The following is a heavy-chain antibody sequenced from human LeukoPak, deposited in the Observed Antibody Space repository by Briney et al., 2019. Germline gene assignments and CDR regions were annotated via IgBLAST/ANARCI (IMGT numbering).Heavy chain of an antibody. CDR2: ISGSGGNT. CDR3: AKGGTADY. J-gene: IGHJ4*02. V-gene: IGHV3-23*01. CDR1: GFTFSSYA. D-gene: IGHD1-1*01. Sequence: AGGSLRLSCAASGFTFSSYAMIWVRQAPGKGLEWVSGISGSGGNTYCADSVKGRFTISRDNSKNTLYLQMHTLRAEDTAVYYCAKGGTADYWGQGTLVTVSS.